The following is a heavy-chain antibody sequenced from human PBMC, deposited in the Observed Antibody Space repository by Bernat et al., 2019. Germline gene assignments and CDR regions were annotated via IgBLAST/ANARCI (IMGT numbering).Heavy chain of an antibody. CDR3: ARDSSGSGNWYFDL. J-gene: IGHJ2*01. CDR1: GFTFSSYG. CDR2: ISYDGSNK. V-gene: IGHV3-30*03. D-gene: IGHD6-19*01. Sequence: QVQLVESGGGVVQPGRSLRLSCAASGFTFSSYGMHWVRQAPGKGLEWVAVISYDGSNKYYADSVKGRFTISRDNSKNTLYLQMNSLRAEDTAVYYCARDSSGSGNWYFDLWGRGTLVTVSS.